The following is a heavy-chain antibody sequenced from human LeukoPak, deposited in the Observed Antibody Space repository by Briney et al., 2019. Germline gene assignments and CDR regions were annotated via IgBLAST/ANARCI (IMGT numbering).Heavy chain of an antibody. V-gene: IGHV3-11*04. CDR2: ISSSGHTI. D-gene: IGHD1-26*01. J-gene: IGHJ6*03. CDR1: GFTFSDYY. Sequence: GGSLRLSCAASGFTFSDYYMSWIRQAPGKGLEWVSYISSSGHTIYYADSVKGRFTISRDNAKNSLYLQMNSLRAEDTAIYYCARDPYNGNYGDSYYYYMDVWGKGTTVTISS. CDR3: ARDPYNGNYGDSYYYYMDV.